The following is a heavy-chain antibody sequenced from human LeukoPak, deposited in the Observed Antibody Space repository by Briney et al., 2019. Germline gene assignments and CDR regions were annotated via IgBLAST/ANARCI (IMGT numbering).Heavy chain of an antibody. V-gene: IGHV3-74*01. CDR3: ARDSPALAYYDSSGLGHDAFDI. CDR2: INSDGSST. CDR1: GFTFSSYW. J-gene: IGHJ3*02. D-gene: IGHD3-22*01. Sequence: GGSLRLSCAASGFTFSSYWMHWVRQAPGKGLVWVSRINSDGSSTSYADSVKGRFTISRDNAKNTLYLQMNSLRAEDTAVYYCARDSPALAYYDSSGLGHDAFDIWGQGTMVTVSS.